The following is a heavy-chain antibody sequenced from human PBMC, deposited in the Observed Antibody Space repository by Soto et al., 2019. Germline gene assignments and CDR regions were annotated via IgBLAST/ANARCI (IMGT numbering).Heavy chain of an antibody. CDR1: GFTFSSYG. Sequence: QVQLVESGGGVVQPGRSLRLSCAASGFTFSSYGMHWVRQAPGKGLEWVAVISYDGSNKYYADSVKGRFTISRDKSKNTLYLQMDSLRAEDTAVYYCAKDLGGVQLWVYYYYYGMDVWGQGTTVTVSS. CDR3: AKDLGGVQLWVYYYYYGMDV. CDR2: ISYDGSNK. V-gene: IGHV3-30*18. D-gene: IGHD5-18*01. J-gene: IGHJ6*02.